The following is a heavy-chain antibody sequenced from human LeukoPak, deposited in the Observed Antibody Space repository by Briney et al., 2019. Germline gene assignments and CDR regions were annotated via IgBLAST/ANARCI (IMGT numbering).Heavy chain of an antibody. D-gene: IGHD4-17*01. V-gene: IGHV1-2*02. J-gene: IGHJ6*02. CDR3: ARGTVTSYPYYYYGLDV. CDR1: GYTFTGYY. CDR2: INPNSGGT. Sequence: ASVKVSCKASGYTFTGYYIHWVRQAPGQGLEWMGWINPNSGGTNYAQKFQDRVTMTRDTSTSTVSMELSSLRSEDTAVYFCARGTVTSYPYYYYGLDVWGQGTTVTVSS.